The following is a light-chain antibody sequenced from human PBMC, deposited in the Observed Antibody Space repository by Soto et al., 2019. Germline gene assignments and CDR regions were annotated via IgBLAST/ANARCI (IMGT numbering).Light chain of an antibody. V-gene: IGKV3-15*01. Sequence: EVLLTQSPATLSMSPWEGAPHSCRASQSISYNLAWYQQKPGQAPSLLIYGASSRATGVPARLSGSGSGTDFPLSISRMKSEDSALYYCQQYDTWWTFGQGTKVDI. CDR1: QSISYN. CDR3: QQYDTWWT. J-gene: IGKJ1*01. CDR2: GAS.